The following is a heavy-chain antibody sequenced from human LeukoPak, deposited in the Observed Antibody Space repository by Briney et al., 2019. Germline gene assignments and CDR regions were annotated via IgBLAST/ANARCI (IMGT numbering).Heavy chain of an antibody. D-gene: IGHD1-26*01. CDR2: ISGSGGGT. J-gene: IGHJ4*02. Sequence: GGSLRLSCAASGFTFSNYAMSWVRQAPGKGLEWVSGISGSGGGTYYADSVKGRFTISRDNSKNTLYLQMNSLRAEDTAVYCCAAHRYSGTYPYYFDYWGQGTLVTVSS. CDR1: GFTFSNYA. CDR3: AAHRYSGTYPYYFDY. V-gene: IGHV3-23*01.